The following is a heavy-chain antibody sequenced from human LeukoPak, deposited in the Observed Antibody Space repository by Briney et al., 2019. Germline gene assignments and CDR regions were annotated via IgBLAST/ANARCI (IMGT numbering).Heavy chain of an antibody. CDR3: AREVVVTAIVSRYYYYMDV. Sequence: ASVKVSCKASGYTFTSYAMSWVRQAPGQGLEWMGWTNTNTGNPTYAQGFTGRFVFSLDTSVSTAYLQISSLKAEDTAVYYCAREVVVTAIVSRYYYYMDVWGKGTTVTVSS. V-gene: IGHV7-4-1*02. CDR1: GYTFTSYA. D-gene: IGHD2-21*02. J-gene: IGHJ6*03. CDR2: TNTNTGNP.